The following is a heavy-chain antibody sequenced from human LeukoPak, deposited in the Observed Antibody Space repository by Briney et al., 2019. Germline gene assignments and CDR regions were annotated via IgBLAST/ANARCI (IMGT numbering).Heavy chain of an antibody. CDR3: ARAVYSSSSDAFDI. CDR1: GYTFTGYY. J-gene: IGHJ3*02. V-gene: IGHV1-2*02. D-gene: IGHD6-6*01. Sequence: ASVKVSCKASGYTFTGYYMHWVRQAPGRGLEWMGWINPNSGGTNYAQKFQGRVTMTRDTSISTAYMELSRLRSDDTAVYYCARAVYSSSSDAFDIWGQGTMVTVSS. CDR2: INPNSGGT.